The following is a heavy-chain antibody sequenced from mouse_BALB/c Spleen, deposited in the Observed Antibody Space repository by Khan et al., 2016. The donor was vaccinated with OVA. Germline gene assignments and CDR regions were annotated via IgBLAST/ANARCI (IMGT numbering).Heavy chain of an antibody. CDR2: ISYSGST. CDR3: AAITTVVDWYFDV. V-gene: IGHV3-2*02. D-gene: IGHD1-1*01. J-gene: IGHJ1*01. CDR1: GYSITSDYA. Sequence: EVELVESGPGLVKPSQSLSLTCTVTGYSITSDYAWNWIRQFPGNKLEWMGYISYSGSTSYNPTLKSRISITRDTSKNQFFLQLNSVTTEDTATYYFAAITTVVDWYFDVWGAGTTVTVSS.